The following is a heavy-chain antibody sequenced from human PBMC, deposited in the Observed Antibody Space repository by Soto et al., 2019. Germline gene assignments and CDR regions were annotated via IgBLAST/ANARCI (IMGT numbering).Heavy chain of an antibody. J-gene: IGHJ6*02. CDR2: ISAYNGNT. Sequence: VASVKVSCKASGYTFTSYGISWVRQAPGQGLEWMGWISAYNGNTNYAQKLQGRVTMTTDTSTSTAYMELRSLRSDDTAVYYCARDLAASSWYHTYYYYGMDVWGQGTTVTVSS. CDR3: ARDLAASSWYHTYYYYGMDV. V-gene: IGHV1-18*01. CDR1: GYTFTSYG. D-gene: IGHD6-13*01.